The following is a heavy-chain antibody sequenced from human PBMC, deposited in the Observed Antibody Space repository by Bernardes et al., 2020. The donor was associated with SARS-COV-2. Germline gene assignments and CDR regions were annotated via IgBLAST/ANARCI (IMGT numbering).Heavy chain of an antibody. V-gene: IGHV1-2*04. CDR1: GYTFTGYY. J-gene: IGHJ6*02. D-gene: IGHD6-19*01. CDR2: INPNSGGT. CDR3: AREGGWARYYYYGMDV. Sequence: ASVKVSCKASGYTFTGYYMHWVRQAPGQGLEWMGWINPNSGGTNYAQKFQGWVTMTRDTSISTAYMELSRLRSDDTAVYYCAREGGWARYYYYGMDVWGQGTTVTVSS.